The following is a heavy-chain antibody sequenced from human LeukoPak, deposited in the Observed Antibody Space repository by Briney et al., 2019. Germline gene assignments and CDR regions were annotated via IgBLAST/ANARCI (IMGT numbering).Heavy chain of an antibody. Sequence: GGSLRLSCAASGFTFSDYYMSWVRQAPGKGLEWVSAISGSGGSTYYADSVKGRFTISRDNSKNTLYLQMNSLRAEDTAVYYCAKDREYSSSRADYWGQGTLVTVSS. J-gene: IGHJ4*02. CDR1: GFTFSDYY. V-gene: IGHV3-23*01. CDR2: ISGSGGST. CDR3: AKDREYSSSRADY. D-gene: IGHD6-13*01.